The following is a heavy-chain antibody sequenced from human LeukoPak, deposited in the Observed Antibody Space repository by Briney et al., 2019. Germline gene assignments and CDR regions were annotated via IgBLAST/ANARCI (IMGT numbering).Heavy chain of an antibody. V-gene: IGHV3-7*03. Sequence: GGSLRLSCAASGFTFSSYAMSWVRQAPGKGLEWVANIKQDGSEKYYVDSVKGRFTISRDNAKNSLYLQMNSLRAEDTAVYNCARIGYSSSSLDFWGRGTLVTVSS. D-gene: IGHD6-6*01. J-gene: IGHJ4*02. CDR3: ARIGYSSSSLDF. CDR1: GFTFSSYA. CDR2: IKQDGSEK.